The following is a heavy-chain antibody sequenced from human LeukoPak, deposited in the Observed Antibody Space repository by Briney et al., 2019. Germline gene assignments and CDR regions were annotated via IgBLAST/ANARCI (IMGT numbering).Heavy chain of an antibody. V-gene: IGHV3-43D*03. CDR2: ISWDGGST. Sequence: PGGSLRLSCAASGFTFDDYAMYWVRQAPGKGLEWVSLISWDGGSTYYADSVKGRFTITRDNSKNSLYLQMNSLRAEDTALYYCAKSKSSSSGSNYMDVWGKGTTVTVSS. J-gene: IGHJ6*03. D-gene: IGHD6-6*01. CDR1: GFTFDDYA. CDR3: AKSKSSSSGSNYMDV.